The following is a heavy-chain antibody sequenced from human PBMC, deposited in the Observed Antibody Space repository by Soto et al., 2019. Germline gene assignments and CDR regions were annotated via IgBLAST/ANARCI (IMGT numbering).Heavy chain of an antibody. CDR1: GYTFTSYG. V-gene: IGHV1-18*01. D-gene: IGHD5-12*01. CDR3: ARDRREMATILYYYYYYGMDV. CDR2: ISAYNGNT. J-gene: IGHJ6*02. Sequence: SVKVSCKASGYTFTSYGISWVRQAPVQGLEWMGWISAYNGNTNYAQKLQGRVTMTTDTSTSTAYMELRSLRSDDTAVYYCARDRREMATILYYYYYYGMDVWGQGTTVTVSS.